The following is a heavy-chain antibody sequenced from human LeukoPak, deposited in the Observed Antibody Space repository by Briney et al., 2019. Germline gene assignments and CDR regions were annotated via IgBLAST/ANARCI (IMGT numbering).Heavy chain of an antibody. J-gene: IGHJ4*02. V-gene: IGHV1-46*01. CDR3: ATALPYGDYDY. D-gene: IGHD4-17*01. CDR1: GYTFTSYY. CDR2: INPSGGST. Sequence: ASVKVSCKASGYTFTSYYMHWVRQAPGQGLEWMGIINPSGGSTSYAQKFQGRVTMTEDTSTDTAYMELSSLRSEDTAVYYCATALPYGDYDYWGQGTLVTVSS.